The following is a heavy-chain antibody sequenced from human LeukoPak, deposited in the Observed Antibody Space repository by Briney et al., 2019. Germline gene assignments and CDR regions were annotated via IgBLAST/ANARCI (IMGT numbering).Heavy chain of an antibody. CDR2: ISSSSTYM. V-gene: IGHV3-21*01. Sequence: GGSLRLSCAASGFTFSSYTMNWVRQAPGRGLEWVSCISSSSTYMLYADSAKGRFTISRDNSKNTLYLQMNSLRAEDTAVYYCAKNYYYDSSGAFDYWGQGTLVTVSS. CDR3: AKNYYYDSSGAFDY. J-gene: IGHJ4*02. CDR1: GFTFSSYT. D-gene: IGHD3-22*01.